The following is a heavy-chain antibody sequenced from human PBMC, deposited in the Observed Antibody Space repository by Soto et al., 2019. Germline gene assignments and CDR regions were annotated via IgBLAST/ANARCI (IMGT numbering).Heavy chain of an antibody. D-gene: IGHD1-26*01. Sequence: PGGSLRLSCAASGFTFSSYDMHWVRQATGKGLEWVSAIGTAGDTYYPGSVKGRFTISRENAKNSLYLQMNSLRAEDTAVYYCARAEGATQLKNNAFGPRSEGALDSVSS. J-gene: IGHJ5*02. CDR1: GFTFSSYD. CDR3: ARAEGATQLKNNAFGP. V-gene: IGHV3-13*01. CDR2: IGTAGDT.